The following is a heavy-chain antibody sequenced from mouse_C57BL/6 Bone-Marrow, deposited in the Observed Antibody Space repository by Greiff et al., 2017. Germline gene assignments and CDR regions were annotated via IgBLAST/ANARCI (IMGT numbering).Heavy chain of an antibody. CDR2: ISDGGSYT. Sequence: EVQGVESGGGLVKPGGSLKLSCAASGFTFSSYAMSWVRQTPEKRLEWVATISDGGSYTYYPDNVKGRFTISRDNAKNNLYLQMSHLKSEDTAMYYGARDGPTGVDYWGQGTTLTVSS. V-gene: IGHV5-4*01. CDR1: GFTFSSYA. CDR3: ARDGPTGVDY. J-gene: IGHJ2*01. D-gene: IGHD1-1*01.